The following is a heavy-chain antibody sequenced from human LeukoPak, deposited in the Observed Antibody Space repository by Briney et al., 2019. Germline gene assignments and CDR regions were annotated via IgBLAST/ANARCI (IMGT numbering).Heavy chain of an antibody. V-gene: IGHV4-39*07. CDR1: GGSISSSSYY. Sequence: SETLSLTCAVSGGSISSSSYYWGWIRQPPGKGLEWIGSIYYSGSTYYNPSLKSRVTISVDTSKNQFSLKLSSVTAADTAVYYCARGRGRSSWFYGYNWFDPWGQGTLVTVSS. CDR2: IYYSGST. D-gene: IGHD6-13*01. CDR3: ARGRGRSSWFYGYNWFDP. J-gene: IGHJ5*02.